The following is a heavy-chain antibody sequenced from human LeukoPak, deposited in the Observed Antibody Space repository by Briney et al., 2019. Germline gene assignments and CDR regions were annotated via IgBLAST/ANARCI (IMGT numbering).Heavy chain of an antibody. CDR1: GFNYSSYT. CDR2: IKKDGSEK. J-gene: IGHJ5*02. V-gene: IGHV3-7*01. D-gene: IGHD2-8*02. CDR3: VKDAGTA. Sequence: GSLRLSCAASGFNYSSYTMNWVRQAPGKGLECVANIKKDGSEKYYINSVKGRFTISRDNAKNSLYLQMNSLRAEDTALYYCVKDAGTAWGQGTLVTVSS.